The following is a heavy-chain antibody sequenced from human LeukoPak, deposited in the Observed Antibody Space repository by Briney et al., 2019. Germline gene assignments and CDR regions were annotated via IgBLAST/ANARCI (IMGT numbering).Heavy chain of an antibody. Sequence: PGGSLRLSCAASGFTFSSYGMHWVRQAPGKGLEWVAVIWYDGSNKYYADSVKGRVTISRDNSKNTLYLQMNSLRAEDTAVYYCAREEDSSAIDYWGQGTLVTVSS. CDR2: IWYDGSNK. J-gene: IGHJ4*02. V-gene: IGHV3-33*01. D-gene: IGHD3-22*01. CDR1: GFTFSSYG. CDR3: AREEDSSAIDY.